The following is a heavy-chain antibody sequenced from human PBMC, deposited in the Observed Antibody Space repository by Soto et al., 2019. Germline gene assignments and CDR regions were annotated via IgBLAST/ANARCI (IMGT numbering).Heavy chain of an antibody. J-gene: IGHJ6*03. Sequence: SETLSLTCTVSGCSISRYFWSWIRQPPGKGLQWIGHIYYSGSTDYNPSLKSRVAISVDASKTHFSLRLNSVTAADAAVYYCATYDYPYYHMAVWGQGTTVTVSS. CDR3: ATYDYPYYHMAV. V-gene: IGHV4-59*13. D-gene: IGHD3-16*01. CDR1: GCSISRYF. CDR2: IYYSGST.